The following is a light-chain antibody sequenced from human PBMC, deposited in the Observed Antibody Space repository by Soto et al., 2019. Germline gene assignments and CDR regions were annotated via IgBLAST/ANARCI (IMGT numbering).Light chain of an antibody. CDR1: SSNIGGNS. CDR3: GSWDSSLSAYV. CDR2: DDD. J-gene: IGLJ1*01. Sequence: QSVLTLPPSVSAAPGQKVTISCSGSSSNIGGNSVSWYQQLPGTAPKLLIYDDDKRPSGIPDRFSGSKSGTSATLGITGFQTGDEADYYCGSWDSSLSAYVFATGTKVTVL. V-gene: IGLV1-51*01.